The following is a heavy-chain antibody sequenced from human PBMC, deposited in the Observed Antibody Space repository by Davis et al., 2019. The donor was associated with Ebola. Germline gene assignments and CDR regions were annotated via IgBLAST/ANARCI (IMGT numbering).Heavy chain of an antibody. V-gene: IGHV1-3*01. J-gene: IGHJ4*02. D-gene: IGHD6-19*01. CDR2: INAGNGNT. CDR3: ARDSSGWYYFDY. CDR1: GYTFTGYY. Sequence: ASVKVSCKASGYTFTGYYMHWVRQAPGQRLEWMGWINAGNGNTKYSQKFQGRVTITRDTSASTAYMELSSLRSEDTAVYYCARDSSGWYYFDYWGQGTLVPVSP.